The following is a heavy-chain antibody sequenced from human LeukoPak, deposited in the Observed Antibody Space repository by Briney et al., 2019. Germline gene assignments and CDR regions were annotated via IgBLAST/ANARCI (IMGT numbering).Heavy chain of an antibody. CDR3: VTSITIFGVALN. J-gene: IGHJ4*02. Sequence: GESLKISCKGSGYSFTSYWIGWVRQMPGKGLEWMGIIYPGDSDTRYSPSFQGQVTISADKSISTAYLQWSSLRSDDTAVYYCVTSITIFGVALNWGQGTLVTVSS. V-gene: IGHV5-51*01. D-gene: IGHD3-3*01. CDR2: IYPGDSDT. CDR1: GYSFTSYW.